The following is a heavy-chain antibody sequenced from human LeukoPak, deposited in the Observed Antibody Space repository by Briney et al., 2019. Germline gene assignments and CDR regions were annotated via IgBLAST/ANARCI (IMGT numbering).Heavy chain of an antibody. J-gene: IGHJ3*02. CDR1: GFTFDDYA. CDR2: ISWNSGSI. CDR3: AKSTLRWGGAFDI. Sequence: GRSLRLSCAASGFTFDDYAMHWVRQAPGKGLEWVSGISWNSGSIGYADSVKGRFTISRDNAKNSLYLQMNSLRAEDMALYYCAKSTLRWGGAFDIWGQGTMVTVSS. V-gene: IGHV3-9*03. D-gene: IGHD3-10*01.